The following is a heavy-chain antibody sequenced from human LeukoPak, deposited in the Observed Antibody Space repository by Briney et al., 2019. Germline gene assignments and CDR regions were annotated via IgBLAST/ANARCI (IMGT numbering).Heavy chain of an antibody. V-gene: IGHV1-18*01. CDR1: RYTFTSYG. Sequence: APVKVSCKASRYTFTSYGISWVRQAPGQGLEWMGWISAYNGNTNYAQKLQGRVTMTTDTSTSTAYMELRSLRSDDTAVYYCARAYDYGGANYYYYMDVWGKGTTVTISS. CDR2: ISAYNGNT. D-gene: IGHD4-23*01. J-gene: IGHJ6*03. CDR3: ARAYDYGGANYYYYMDV.